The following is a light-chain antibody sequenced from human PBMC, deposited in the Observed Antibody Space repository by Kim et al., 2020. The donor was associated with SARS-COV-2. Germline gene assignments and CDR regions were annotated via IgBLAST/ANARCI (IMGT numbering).Light chain of an antibody. V-gene: IGLV1-44*01. CDR3: SSCDDSLNGHWA. Sequence: QRVTISCTGGSSNIGDNFVNWDQQLPGAAPKVVIYNSEQRPSGVPDRFSGSKSGTSASLVISGLQFEDEADYYCSSCDDSLNGHWAFGGGTQLTVL. CDR2: NSE. J-gene: IGLJ3*02. CDR1: SSNIGDNF.